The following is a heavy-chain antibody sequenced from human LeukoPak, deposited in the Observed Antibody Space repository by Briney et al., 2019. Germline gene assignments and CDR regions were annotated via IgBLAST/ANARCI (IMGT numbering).Heavy chain of an antibody. D-gene: IGHD5-18*01. CDR2: INPSSGGT. V-gene: IGHV1-2*02. Sequence: GALVNVSCKASGYTFTGYYVHWVRQAPGQGLEWMGWINPSSGGTNYAQKFQGRVTMTGDTSISTAYMELSRLSFDDAAVYFCAGRPDTSMVAIFDYWGQGTLVTISS. CDR3: AGRPDTSMVAIFDY. CDR1: GYTFTGYY. J-gene: IGHJ4*02.